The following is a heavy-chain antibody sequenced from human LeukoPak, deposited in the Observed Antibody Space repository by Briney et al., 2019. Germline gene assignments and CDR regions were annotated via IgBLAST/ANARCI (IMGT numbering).Heavy chain of an antibody. Sequence: GASVKVSCKASGGTFSSYAISWVRQAPGQGLEWMGGIIPIFGTANYAQKFQGRVTITADKSTSTAYMELSSLRSEDTAVYYCARSKPAEPEENYDILTGPTPYFDYWGQGTLVTVSS. V-gene: IGHV1-69*06. CDR1: GGTFSSYA. CDR3: ARSKPAEPEENYDILTGPTPYFDY. D-gene: IGHD3-9*01. CDR2: IIPIFGTA. J-gene: IGHJ4*02.